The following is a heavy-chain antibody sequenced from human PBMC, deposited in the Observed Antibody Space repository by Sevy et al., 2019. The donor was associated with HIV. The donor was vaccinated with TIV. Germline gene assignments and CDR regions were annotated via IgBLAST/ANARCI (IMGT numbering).Heavy chain of an antibody. CDR1: GYSFTGYY. D-gene: IGHD2-21*02. V-gene: IGHV1-2*02. J-gene: IGHJ3*02. Sequence: ASLKVSCKPSGYSFTGYYMNWVRQAPGQGLEWMGWINPNTSDTTYSEKFEGRVTMTRDSSLSTAYLELRGLRSDDTAVYYCARDFLAVTSIPSDAFDIWGQGTLVTVSS. CDR2: INPNTSDT. CDR3: ARDFLAVTSIPSDAFDI.